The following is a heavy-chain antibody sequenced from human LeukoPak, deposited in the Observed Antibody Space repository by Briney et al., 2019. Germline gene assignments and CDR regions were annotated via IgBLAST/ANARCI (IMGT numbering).Heavy chain of an antibody. V-gene: IGHV3-7*01. J-gene: IGHJ4*02. CDR3: ARAGTLGIEYDSLFDY. D-gene: IGHD3-22*01. CDR2: IKQDGSEK. Sequence: GGSLRLSCAASGFTFSSYSMNWVRQAPGKGLEWVANIKQDGSEKYYVDSVKGRFTISRDNAKNSLYLQMNSLRAEDTAVYYCARAGTLGIEYDSLFDYWGQGTLVTVSS. CDR1: GFTFSSYS.